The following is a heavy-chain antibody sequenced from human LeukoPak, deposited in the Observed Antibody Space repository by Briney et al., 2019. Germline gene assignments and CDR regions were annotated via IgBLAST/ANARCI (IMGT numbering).Heavy chain of an antibody. CDR3: ASQYYDILTGYYSFNY. D-gene: IGHD3-9*01. J-gene: IGHJ4*02. V-gene: IGHV4-34*01. CDR2: INHSGST. CDR1: GGSFSGYY. Sequence: SETLSLTCAVYGGSFSGYYWNWIRQPPGKGLEWIGEINHSGSTNYNPSLKSRVTISVDTSKNQFSLKLSSVTAADTAVYYCASQYYDILTGYYSFNYWGRGTLVTVSS.